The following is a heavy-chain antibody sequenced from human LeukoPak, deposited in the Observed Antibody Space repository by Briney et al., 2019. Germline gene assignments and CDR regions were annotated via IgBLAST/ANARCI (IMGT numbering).Heavy chain of an antibody. CDR2: INPNGGGT. J-gene: IGHJ6*03. D-gene: IGHD2-2*01. CDR1: GYTFTGYY. CDR3: AAPYCSSTSCDAYYYYYMDV. Sequence: ASVKVSCKASGYTFTGYYMHWVRQAPGQGLEWMGWINPNGGGTNYAQKFQGRVTMTRDTSISTAYMELSRLRSDDTAVYYCAAPYCSSTSCDAYYYYYMDVWGKGTTVTVSS. V-gene: IGHV1-2*02.